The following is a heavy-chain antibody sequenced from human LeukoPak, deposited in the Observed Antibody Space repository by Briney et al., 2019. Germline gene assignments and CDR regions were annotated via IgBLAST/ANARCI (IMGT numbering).Heavy chain of an antibody. CDR1: GGSISSGGYS. CDR2: IYHSGST. J-gene: IGHJ2*01. V-gene: IGHV4-30-2*01. D-gene: IGHD1-1*01. CDR3: ARGTGETHWYFDL. Sequence: SQTLSLTCAVSGGSISSGGYSWSWIRQPPGKGLEWIGYIYHSGSTYYNPSLKSRVTISVDRSKNQFSLKLSSVTAADTAVYYCARGTGETHWYFDLWGRGTLVTVSS.